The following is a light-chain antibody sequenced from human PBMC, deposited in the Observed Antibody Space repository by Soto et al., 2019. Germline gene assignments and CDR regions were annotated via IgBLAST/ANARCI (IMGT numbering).Light chain of an antibody. CDR3: HQYGGSPQT. Sequence: EIVLTQSPGTLSLSPGERATLSCRASQSVSNYLAWYQRKPGQAPRLLIYGASSRATGIPDRFSGSGFGTDFTLTISRLEPEDFAVYYCHQYGGSPQTFGQGTKVDI. CDR1: QSVSNY. CDR2: GAS. J-gene: IGKJ1*01. V-gene: IGKV3-20*01.